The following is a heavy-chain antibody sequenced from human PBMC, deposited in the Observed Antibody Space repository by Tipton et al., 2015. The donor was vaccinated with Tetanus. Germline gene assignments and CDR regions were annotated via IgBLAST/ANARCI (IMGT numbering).Heavy chain of an antibody. CDR1: GGSISSNCYY. V-gene: IGHV4-39*07. CDR3: AGGFSPGRFDY. J-gene: IGHJ4*02. D-gene: IGHD3-10*01. CDR2: IYYSAST. Sequence: TLSLTCTVSGGSISSNCYYWGWIRPRPGMGLEWIGCIYYSASTNYNPSRKIRVTIAVDTSKNQFSLKLSSVTAADTAVYYCAGGFSPGRFDYWGQGTLVTVSS.